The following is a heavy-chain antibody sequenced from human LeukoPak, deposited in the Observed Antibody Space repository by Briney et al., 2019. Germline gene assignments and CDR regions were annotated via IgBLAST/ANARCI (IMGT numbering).Heavy chain of an antibody. J-gene: IGHJ4*02. V-gene: IGHV1-8*01. CDR3: TRGPPHWDPDY. CDR2: MSPNSGDT. Sequence: GASVKVSCKASGHTFTSYDINWVRQATGQGLEWMGGMSPNSGDTGYAQKFQGRVTMTRDTSISTAYLGLSSLRAEDTAMYYCTRGPPHWDPDYWGQGPLVTVSA. CDR1: GHTFTSYD. D-gene: IGHD7-27*01.